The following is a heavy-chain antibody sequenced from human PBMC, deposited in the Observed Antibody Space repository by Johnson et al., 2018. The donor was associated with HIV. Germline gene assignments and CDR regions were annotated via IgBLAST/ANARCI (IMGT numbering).Heavy chain of an antibody. V-gene: IGHV3-30-3*01. J-gene: IGHJ3*02. CDR3: ARGEPYYYYSSGYFYPDAFDI. Sequence: QVQLVESGGGVVQPGRSLRLSCAASGFTFSSYAMHWVRQAPGKGLEWVAVISYDGSNKYYADSVKGRFTISRDNSKNTLYLQMNSLRAEDTAVYYCARGEPYYYYSSGYFYPDAFDIWGQGTIVTVSS. CDR2: ISYDGSNK. D-gene: IGHD3-22*01. CDR1: GFTFSSYA.